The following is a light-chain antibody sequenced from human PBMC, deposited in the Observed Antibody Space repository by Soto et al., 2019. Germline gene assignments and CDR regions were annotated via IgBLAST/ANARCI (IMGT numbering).Light chain of an antibody. V-gene: IGKV3-15*01. CDR3: QQYNNWPGT. Sequence: EIVMTPSPATLSVSPGERATLSCRASQSVSSDLAWYQQKPGQAPRLLIYGASTRATGIPARFSGSRSGTDITLTISNLQSEDFAVYYCQQYNNWPGTFGQGTKVEIK. CDR1: QSVSSD. J-gene: IGKJ1*01. CDR2: GAS.